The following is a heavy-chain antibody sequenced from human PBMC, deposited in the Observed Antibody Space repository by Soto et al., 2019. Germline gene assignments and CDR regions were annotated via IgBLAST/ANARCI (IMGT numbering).Heavy chain of an antibody. Sequence: EVQLLESGGGLVQPGGSLRLSGAASGFTFSSYAMSWVRQAPGKGLEWVSAISGSGGSTYYADSVKGRFTISRDNSKTTLYLQMNSLRAEDTDVYYCAKDRATTVTTKIYFDYWGQGTLVTVSS. CDR2: ISGSGGST. V-gene: IGHV3-23*01. CDR3: AKDRATTVTTKIYFDY. J-gene: IGHJ4*02. D-gene: IGHD4-17*01. CDR1: GFTFSSYA.